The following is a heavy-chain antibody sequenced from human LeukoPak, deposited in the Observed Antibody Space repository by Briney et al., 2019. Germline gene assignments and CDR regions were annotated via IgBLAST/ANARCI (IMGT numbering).Heavy chain of an antibody. CDR2: IIPIFGTA. V-gene: IGHV1-69*13. CDR1: GGTFSSYA. D-gene: IGHD3-3*01. J-gene: IGHJ6*02. Sequence: GASVKVSCKASGGTFSSYAISWVRQAPGQGLEWMGGIIPIFGTANYAQKFQGRVTITADESTSTAYMELSSLRSEDTAVYYCAREESFWSGLVPYYYGMDVWGQGTTVTVSS. CDR3: AREESFWSGLVPYYYGMDV.